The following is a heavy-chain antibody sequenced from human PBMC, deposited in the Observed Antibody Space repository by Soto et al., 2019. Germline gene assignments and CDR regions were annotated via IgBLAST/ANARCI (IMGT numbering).Heavy chain of an antibody. CDR3: GQRAPVDETGMVFDS. CDR2: VYWDDDK. D-gene: IGHD2-2*01. Sequence: QITLRQSGPALVKPTQTLTLTCTFSGFSLNSRGVGVGWVRQPPGKALEWLAIVYWDDDKRYRSSLMSRFAMRKDTANNQVVLTFTYTGSGYTAPYYCGQRAPVDETGMVFDSLGQRSGVTVSS. CDR1: GFSLNSRGVG. J-gene: IGHJ4*02. V-gene: IGHV2-5*02.